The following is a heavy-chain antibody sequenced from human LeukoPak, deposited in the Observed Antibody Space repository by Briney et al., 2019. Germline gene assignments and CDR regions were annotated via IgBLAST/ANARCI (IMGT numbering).Heavy chain of an antibody. J-gene: IGHJ5*02. V-gene: IGHV1-2*02. D-gene: IGHD6-13*01. CDR1: GYTFTGYY. CDR2: INPNSGGT. Sequence: ASVKVSCKASGYTFTGYYMHWVRQAPGQGLEWMGWINPNSGGTNYAQQFQGRVTMTRDTAISTAYMELSRLRSDDPAVYYCARDLYSSSWYSWFDPWGQGTLVTVSS. CDR3: ARDLYSSSWYSWFDP.